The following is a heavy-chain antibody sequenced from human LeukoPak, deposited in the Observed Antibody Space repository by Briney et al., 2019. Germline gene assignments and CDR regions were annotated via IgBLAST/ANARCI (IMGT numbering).Heavy chain of an antibody. CDR1: GFAFSTFP. J-gene: IGHJ4*02. V-gene: IGHV3-23*01. CDR2: VSGSGGHT. CDR3: ASPTYYYDSSGYLPLGY. Sequence: GGSLRLSCVASGFAFSTFPMSWVRQAPGKGLEWVSAVSGSGGHTFYLDSAKGRVTISRDNSKNTLYLQMNSLRAEDTAVYYCASPTYYYDSSGYLPLGYWGQGTLVTVSS. D-gene: IGHD3-22*01.